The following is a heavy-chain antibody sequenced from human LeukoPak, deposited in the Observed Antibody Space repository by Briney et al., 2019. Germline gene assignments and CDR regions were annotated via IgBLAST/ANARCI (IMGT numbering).Heavy chain of an antibody. CDR1: GGSISSYY. J-gene: IGHJ4*02. Sequence: SETLSLTCTVSGGSISSYYWSWIRQPPAKGLEGIGYIYYSGSTNYNPSLKSRVTISVDTSKNQFSLKLSSVTAADTAVYYCARGLLRYSSGIDYWGQGTLVTVSS. D-gene: IGHD6-19*01. CDR2: IYYSGST. CDR3: ARGLLRYSSGIDY. V-gene: IGHV4-59*01.